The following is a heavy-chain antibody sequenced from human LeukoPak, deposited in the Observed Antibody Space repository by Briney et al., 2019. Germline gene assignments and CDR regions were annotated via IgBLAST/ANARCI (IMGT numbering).Heavy chain of an antibody. Sequence: SETLSLTCTVSGGSISSYYWSWIRQPPGKGLEWIGYIYYSGSTNYNPSLKSRVAISVDTSKNQFSLKLSSVTAADTAVYYCARCLVGATYYFDYWGQGTLVTVSS. CDR2: IYYSGST. V-gene: IGHV4-59*01. CDR3: ARCLVGATYYFDY. CDR1: GGSISSYY. J-gene: IGHJ4*02. D-gene: IGHD1-26*01.